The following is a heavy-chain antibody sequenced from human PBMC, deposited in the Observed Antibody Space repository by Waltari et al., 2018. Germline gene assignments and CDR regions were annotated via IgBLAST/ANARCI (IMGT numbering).Heavy chain of an antibody. D-gene: IGHD2-15*01. J-gene: IGHJ4*02. V-gene: IGHV4-4*02. CDR1: GDHVTKSYW. CDR3: ARDRGRGLYLDS. Sequence: QLQLQESSPGLVKPSETLSLTCAVSGDHVTKSYWWSWVRQAPGKGLEWIGQVHGSGRSNYNPSFASRVTVSLDMSNNQVSLKVTSAIAADTAVYYCARDRGRGLYLDSWGPGTLVTVSP. CDR2: VHGSGRS.